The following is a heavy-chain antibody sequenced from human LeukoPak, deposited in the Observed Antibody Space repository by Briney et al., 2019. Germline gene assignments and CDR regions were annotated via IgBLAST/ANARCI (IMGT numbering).Heavy chain of an antibody. CDR2: IWYDGSNK. D-gene: IGHD2-15*01. V-gene: IGHV3-33*06. Sequence: GGSLRLSCAASGIIFSDFGMHWVRQAPGKGLEWMAIIWYDGSNKYYADSVKGRFTISRDNSQNTMYLQMNSLRAEDSAVYYCAKATCSGANCFSNSPDAFDVWGQGTMVIVSS. J-gene: IGHJ3*01. CDR3: AKATCSGANCFSNSPDAFDV. CDR1: GIIFSDFG.